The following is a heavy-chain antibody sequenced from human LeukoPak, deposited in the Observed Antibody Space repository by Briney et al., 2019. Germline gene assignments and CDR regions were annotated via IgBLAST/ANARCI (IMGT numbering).Heavy chain of an antibody. J-gene: IGHJ6*02. V-gene: IGHV1-69*04. CDR2: IIPILGIA. CDR3: ASPDYSNYSTPYYYYYGMDV. Sequence: SVKVSCKASGGTFSSYAISWVRQAPGQGLEWMGRIIPILGIANYAQKFQGRVTITADKSTSTAYMELSSLRSEDTAVYYCASPDYSNYSTPYYYYYGMDVWGQGATVTVSS. D-gene: IGHD4-4*01. CDR1: GGTFSSYA.